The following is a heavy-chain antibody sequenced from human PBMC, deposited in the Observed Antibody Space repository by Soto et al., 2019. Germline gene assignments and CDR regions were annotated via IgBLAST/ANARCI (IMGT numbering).Heavy chain of an antibody. J-gene: IGHJ6*02. D-gene: IGHD3-10*01. CDR2: IYRSGAT. CDR1: RFTFRRNN. CDR3: ARDSGMIRGSYGVDV. V-gene: IGHV3-53*01. Sequence: PGGSLRLSCAASRFTFRRNNMTWVRQAPGKGLEWVSVIYRSGATYYPDSVRGRFTASRDYSHNTLYLQMDSLRVEDTAVYYCARDSGMIRGSYGVDVWGPGTTVTVSS.